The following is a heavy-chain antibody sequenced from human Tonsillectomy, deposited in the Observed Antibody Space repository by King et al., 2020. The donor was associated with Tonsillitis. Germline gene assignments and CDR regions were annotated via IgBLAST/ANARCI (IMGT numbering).Heavy chain of an antibody. V-gene: IGHV1-18*01. Sequence: QVQLVESGAEVKKPGASVKVSCKTSGYTFTSYGISWVRQTPGQGLEWMGWISTYNGNTNYAQKLQGRVTMTTDTFTSTAYMELRTLRSDDTAVYYCARDSPTVDYDRSGGTDYWGQGTLVTVSS. CDR1: GYTFTSYG. D-gene: IGHD3-22*01. CDR2: ISTYNGNT. J-gene: IGHJ4*02. CDR3: ARDSPTVDYDRSGGTDY.